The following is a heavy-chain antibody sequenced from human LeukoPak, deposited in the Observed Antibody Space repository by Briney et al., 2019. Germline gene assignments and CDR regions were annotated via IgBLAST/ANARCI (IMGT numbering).Heavy chain of an antibody. CDR1: GFTFSSYS. J-gene: IGHJ4*02. D-gene: IGHD3-22*01. CDR3: ARQKEGNYYDSSGYYYSLAPDY. Sequence: GGSLRLSCAASGFTFSSYSMNWVRQAPGKGLEWVSSISSSSSYIYYADSVKGRFTIPRDDAKNSLYLQMNSLRAEDTAVYYCARQKEGNYYDSSGYYYSLAPDYWGQGTLVTVSS. CDR2: ISSSSSYI. V-gene: IGHV3-21*01.